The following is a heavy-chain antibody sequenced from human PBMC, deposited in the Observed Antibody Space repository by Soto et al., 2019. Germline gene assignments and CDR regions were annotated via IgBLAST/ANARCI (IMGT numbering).Heavy chain of an antibody. J-gene: IGHJ6*02. V-gene: IGHV4-31*03. D-gene: IGHD2-15*01. CDR2: IYYSGST. CDR1: GGSISSGGYY. Sequence: PSETLSLTCTVSGGSISSGGYYWSWIRQHPGKGLEWIGYIYYSGSTYYNPSLKSRVTISVDTSKNQFSLKLSSVTAADTAVYYCAREVVVAATHSALLGPPRAYGMDVWGQGTTVTVSS. CDR3: AREVVVAATHSALLGPPRAYGMDV.